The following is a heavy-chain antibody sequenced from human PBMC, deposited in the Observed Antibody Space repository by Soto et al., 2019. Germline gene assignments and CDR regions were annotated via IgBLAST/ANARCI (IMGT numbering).Heavy chain of an antibody. J-gene: IGHJ4*02. D-gene: IGHD2-15*01. CDR2: IYYSGST. V-gene: IGHV4-39*01. CDR3: ARPSPYCSGGSCYYDY. Sequence: QLQLQESGPGLVKPSETLSLTCTVSGGSISSSSYYWGWIRQPPGKGLEWIGSIYYSGSTYYNPSLKSRVTISVDTSKNQFSLKLSSVTAADTAVYYCARPSPYCSGGSCYYDYWGQGTLVTVSS. CDR1: GGSISSSSYY.